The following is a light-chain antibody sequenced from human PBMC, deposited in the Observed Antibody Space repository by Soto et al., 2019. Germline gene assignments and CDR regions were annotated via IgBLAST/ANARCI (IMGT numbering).Light chain of an antibody. CDR2: SDN. Sequence: QSVLTQPPSASGTPGQRVAISCSGSSSNIAGNAVNWFQQLPGTAPKLLIYSDNHRPSGVPDRFSGSKSGTSASLAISGLQSEDEADYYCATGADSLNTYDSGTGTK. CDR3: ATGADSLNTYD. CDR1: SSNIAGNA. J-gene: IGLJ1*01. V-gene: IGLV1-44*01.